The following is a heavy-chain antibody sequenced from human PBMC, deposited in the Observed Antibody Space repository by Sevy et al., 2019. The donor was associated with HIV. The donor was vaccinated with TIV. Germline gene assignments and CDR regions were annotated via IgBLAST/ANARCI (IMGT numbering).Heavy chain of an antibody. CDR1: GFTFSSYS. Sequence: GGSLRLSCAASGFTFSSYSMNWVRQAPGKGLEWVSYISSSSSTIYYADSVKGRFTISRDNAKNSLYLQMYSLRAEDTAVYYCARDPYYYANDYWGQGTLVTVSS. J-gene: IGHJ4*02. CDR2: ISSSSSTI. CDR3: ARDPYYYANDY. V-gene: IGHV3-48*01. D-gene: IGHD3-22*01.